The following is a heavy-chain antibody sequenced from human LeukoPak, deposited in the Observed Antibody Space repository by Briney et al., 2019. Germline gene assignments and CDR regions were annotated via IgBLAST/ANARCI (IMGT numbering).Heavy chain of an antibody. CDR2: IYTSGST. CDR3: ARYDVGWYYFDY. CDR1: GGSISSGSYY. V-gene: IGHV4-61*02. J-gene: IGHJ4*02. Sequence: SETLSLTCTVSGGSISSGSYYWSWIRQPAGKGLEWIGRIYTSGSTNYNPSLKSRVTISVDTSKNQFSLKLSSVTAADTAVYYCARYDVGWYYFDYWGQGTLVTVSS. D-gene: IGHD6-19*01.